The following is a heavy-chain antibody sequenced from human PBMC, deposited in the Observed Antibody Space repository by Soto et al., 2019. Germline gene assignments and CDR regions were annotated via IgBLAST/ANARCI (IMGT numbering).Heavy chain of an antibody. V-gene: IGHV1-69*01. CDR3: TRSIGSGGVIGGFDY. CDR1: GGTFNTYA. D-gene: IGHD3-16*02. CDR2: IIPMFDTP. J-gene: IGHJ4*02. Sequence: QVQLVQSETEVKKPGSAVKVSCKASGGTFNTYAMNWVRQAPGQGLEWMGGIIPMFDTPRYAQKFQGRVTITVAESTTTAYMELSSLRSDDTAVSYCTRSIGSGGVIGGFDYWGQGTLVTVYS.